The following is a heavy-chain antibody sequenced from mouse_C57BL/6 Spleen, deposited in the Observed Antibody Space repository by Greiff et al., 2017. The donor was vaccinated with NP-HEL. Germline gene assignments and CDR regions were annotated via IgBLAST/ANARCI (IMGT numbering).Heavy chain of an antibody. CDR1: GYTFTSYW. V-gene: IGHV1-55*01. D-gene: IGHD1-1*01. CDR3: AREFGNLRVGDD. CDR2: IYPGSGST. J-gene: IGHJ2*01. Sequence: QVQLQQPGAELVKPGASVKMSCKASGYTFTSYWITWVKQRPGQGLEWIGDIYPGSGSTNYNEKFKSKATLTVDTSSSTAYMQLSSLTSEDSAVYYCAREFGNLRVGDDWGQGTTLTVSS.